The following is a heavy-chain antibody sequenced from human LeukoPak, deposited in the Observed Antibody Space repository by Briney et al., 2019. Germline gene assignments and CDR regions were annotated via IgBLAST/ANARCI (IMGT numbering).Heavy chain of an antibody. D-gene: IGHD5-18*01. J-gene: IGHJ3*02. V-gene: IGHV3-33*01. CDR3: ARDKGRIQLWLRSDAFDI. CDR2: IWYDGSNK. Sequence: GGSLRLSCAASGFTFSSCGMHWVRQAPGKGLEWVAVIWYDGSNKYYADSVKGRFTISRDNSKNTLYLQMNSLRAEDTAVYYCARDKGRIQLWLRSDAFDIWGQGTMVTVSS. CDR1: GFTFSSCG.